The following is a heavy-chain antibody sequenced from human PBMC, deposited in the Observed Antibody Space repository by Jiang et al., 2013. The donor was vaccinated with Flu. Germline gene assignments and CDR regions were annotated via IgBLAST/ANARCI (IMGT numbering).Heavy chain of an antibody. V-gene: IGHV4-30-4*01. D-gene: IGHD3-22*01. Sequence: LEWIGYIYNRGNTNYNPSLHGRVMISVDTSKKQLFLRLTSVTAADTAVYYCAREEPGHYFDSGWFSSVLGQGTMVIVSS. CDR3: AREEPGHYFDSGWFSSV. J-gene: IGHJ3*01. CDR2: IYNRGNT.